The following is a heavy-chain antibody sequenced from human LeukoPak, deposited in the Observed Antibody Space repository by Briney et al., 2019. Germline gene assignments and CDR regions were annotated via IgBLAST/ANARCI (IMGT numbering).Heavy chain of an antibody. CDR3: ARFGKHRAGCHDY. V-gene: IGHV4-34*01. Sequence: SETLSLTCAVYGGSFSDYYWSWIRQPPGKGLEWIGEINHSGSTNYNPSLKSRVTISVDTSKNQFSLKLSSVTAADTAVYYCARFGKHRAGCHDYWGQGTLVTVSS. CDR2: INHSGST. CDR1: GGSFSDYY. J-gene: IGHJ4*02. D-gene: IGHD3-3*01.